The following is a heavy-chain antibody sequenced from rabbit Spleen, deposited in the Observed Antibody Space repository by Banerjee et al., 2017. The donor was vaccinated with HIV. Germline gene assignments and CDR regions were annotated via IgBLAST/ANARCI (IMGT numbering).Heavy chain of an antibody. J-gene: IGHJ4*01. CDR1: GFSFSSGYW. CDR3: VRETAYYFVL. Sequence: EESGGDLVKPEGSLTLTCTASGFSFSSGYWICWVRQAPGKGLEWIACIYAGSSGSTYYASWATGRFTITRSTSLNTVTLQLNSLTAADTATYFCVRETAYYFVLWGQGTLVTVS. V-gene: IGHV1S45*01. CDR2: IYAGSSGST.